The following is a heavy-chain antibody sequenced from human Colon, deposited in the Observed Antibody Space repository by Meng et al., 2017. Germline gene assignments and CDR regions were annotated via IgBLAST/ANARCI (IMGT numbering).Heavy chain of an antibody. Sequence: SETLSLTCTVPGGSISSGSYYWSWIRQPAGKGLERIGRIYTSGHTNYNPSLKSRVTISVDTSKNQFSLKLSSVTAAGTAMYYCARGSLSTVTLYYYYGMDVWGQGTTVTVSS. J-gene: IGHJ6*02. CDR3: ARGSLSTVTLYYYYGMDV. CDR1: GGSISSGSYY. CDR2: IYTSGHT. D-gene: IGHD4-17*01. V-gene: IGHV4-61*02.